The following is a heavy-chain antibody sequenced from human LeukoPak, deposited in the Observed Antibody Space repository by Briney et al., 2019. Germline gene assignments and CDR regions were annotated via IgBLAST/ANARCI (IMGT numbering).Heavy chain of an antibody. CDR1: GFTFINAW. Sequence: GGSLRLSCAASGFTFINAWMAWVRQAPGKGLEWVGRIKAKAHGGTIEYAAPVKGRFTISRDDSKNTLYLQMNSLKTEDTAVYYCARLHGHGFDPWGQGTLVTVSS. D-gene: IGHD4-11*01. CDR2: IKAKAHGGTI. V-gene: IGHV3-15*01. CDR3: ARLHGHGFDP. J-gene: IGHJ5*02.